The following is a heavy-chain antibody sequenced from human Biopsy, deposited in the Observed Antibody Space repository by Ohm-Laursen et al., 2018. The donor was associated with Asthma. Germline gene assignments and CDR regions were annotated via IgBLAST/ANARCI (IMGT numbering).Heavy chain of an antibody. V-gene: IGHV3-9*01. CDR2: ISWNSATI. D-gene: IGHD3-22*01. CDR1: GFTFGDYW. CDR3: AKVRSDWVITESFDY. Sequence: SLRLSCSASGFTFGDYWMSWVRQVPGKGLEWVSGISWNSATIGYADSVEGRFTISRDNAKNSVFLHMDSLRPEDTAFYYCAKVRSDWVITESFDYWGQGVLVTVSS. J-gene: IGHJ4*02.